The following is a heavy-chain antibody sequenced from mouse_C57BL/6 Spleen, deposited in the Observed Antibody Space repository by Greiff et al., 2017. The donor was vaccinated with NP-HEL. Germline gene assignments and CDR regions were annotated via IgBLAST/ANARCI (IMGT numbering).Heavy chain of an antibody. V-gene: IGHV1-26*01. CDR1: GYTFTDYY. D-gene: IGHD2-5*01. J-gene: IGHJ4*01. Sequence: EVQLQQSGPELVKPGASVKISCKASGYTFTDYYMNWVKQSHGKSLEWIGDINPNNGGTSYNQKFKGKATLTVDKSSSTAYMELRSLTSEDSAVYYCARSNYPAYAMDYWGQGTSVTVSS. CDR3: ARSNYPAYAMDY. CDR2: INPNNGGT.